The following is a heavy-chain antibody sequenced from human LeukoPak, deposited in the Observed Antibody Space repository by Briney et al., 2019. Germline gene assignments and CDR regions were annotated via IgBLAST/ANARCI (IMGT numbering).Heavy chain of an antibody. CDR3: VKDRVVGGFGEFDY. Sequence: GGSLRLSCAASGFTFSSHGMHWVRQAPGKGLEWVAFIRFDGSNKNYEDSVKGRFTISRDNSKNTLYLQMNSLRAADTAMYYCVKDRVVGGFGEFDYWGQGTLVTVSS. CDR1: GFTFSSHG. D-gene: IGHD3-16*01. V-gene: IGHV3-30*02. CDR2: IRFDGSNK. J-gene: IGHJ4*02.